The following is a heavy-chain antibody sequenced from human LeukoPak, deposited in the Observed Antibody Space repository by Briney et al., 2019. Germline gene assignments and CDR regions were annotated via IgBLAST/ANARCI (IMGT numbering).Heavy chain of an antibody. CDR2: IGDSGLTT. J-gene: IGHJ4*02. Sequence: GGSLRLSCAASGFTFSNYGMIWVRQAPGKGLDWVSIIGDSGLTTYYGDSVKGRFVTSRDNSGNTLYLQMNSLRAEDTAVYYCAKRSRTYDYFDNWGQGTLVTVSS. CDR3: AKRSRTYDYFDN. D-gene: IGHD3-16*01. V-gene: IGHV3-23*01. CDR1: GFTFSNYG.